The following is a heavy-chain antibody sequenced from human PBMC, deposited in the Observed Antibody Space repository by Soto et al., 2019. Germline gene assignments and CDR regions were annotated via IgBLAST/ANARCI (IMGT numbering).Heavy chain of an antibody. CDR1: GGSISSYY. CDR3: ARESYDYVWGSYRHDAFDI. V-gene: IGHV4-4*07. CDR2: IYTSGST. D-gene: IGHD3-16*02. Sequence: SETLSLTCTVSGGSISSYYWSWIRQPAGKGLEWIGRIYTSGSTNYNPSLKSRVTMSVDTSKNQFSLKLSSVTAADTAVYYCARESYDYVWGSYRHDAFDIWGQGTMVT. J-gene: IGHJ3*02.